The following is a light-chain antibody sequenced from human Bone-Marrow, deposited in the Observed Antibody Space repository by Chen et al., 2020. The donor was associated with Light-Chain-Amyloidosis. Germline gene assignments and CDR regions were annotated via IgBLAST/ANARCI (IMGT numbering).Light chain of an antibody. Sequence: EIVLTQFPGTLSLSPGEGANIACRASQTISSDYLTLYQQKFGQAPRLLIYVSSSRATGIPDSFTGSWSGTDFTLTINRLEPEDFAMYYCQQYGTSPLTFCRVTNVEIK. CDR3: QQYGTSPLT. J-gene: IGKJ4*01. CDR2: VSS. V-gene: IGKV3-20*01. CDR1: QTISSDY.